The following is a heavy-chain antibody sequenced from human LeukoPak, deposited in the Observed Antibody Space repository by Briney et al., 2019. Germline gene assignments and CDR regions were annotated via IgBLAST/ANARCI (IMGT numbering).Heavy chain of an antibody. CDR2: VSYTGRT. CDR3: ARQRQFREPWYFDL. D-gene: IGHD1-14*01. Sequence: PSETLSLTCSVSGGSISSSSYHWGWVRQTPGKGLDWIGTVSYTGRTYSNPSLQTRVTMSIDTSKKQFSLKLSSVTAADTAVFYCARQRQFREPWYFDLWGHGTLVIVSS. V-gene: IGHV4-39*01. CDR1: GGSISSSSYH. J-gene: IGHJ2*01.